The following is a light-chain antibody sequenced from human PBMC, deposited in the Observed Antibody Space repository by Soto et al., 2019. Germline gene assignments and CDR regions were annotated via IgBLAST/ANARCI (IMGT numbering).Light chain of an antibody. CDR3: QQYNSYSWT. Sequence: DIQMTQSPSTLSASVGDRVTITCRASQSISSWLAWYQQKPGKAPKLLIYDASSLESGVPSRFSGRGSGTEFTLTISSLQPDDFATYYCQQYNSYSWTFGQATKVDIK. J-gene: IGKJ1*01. CDR2: DAS. CDR1: QSISSW. V-gene: IGKV1-5*01.